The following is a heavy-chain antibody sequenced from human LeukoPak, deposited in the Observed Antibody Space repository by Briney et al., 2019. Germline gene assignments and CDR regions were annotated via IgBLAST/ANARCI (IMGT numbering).Heavy chain of an antibody. CDR1: GYTFTSYD. Sequence: ASVTVSCKASGYTFTSYDINWVRQATGQGLEWMGWMNPNSGNTGYAQQFQGRVTVTRNTSISTAYMELTSLRSEDTAVYYCARGQKYSSSWYFDYWGQGTLVTVSS. CDR2: MNPNSGNT. CDR3: ARGQKYSSSWYFDY. V-gene: IGHV1-8*01. J-gene: IGHJ4*02. D-gene: IGHD6-13*01.